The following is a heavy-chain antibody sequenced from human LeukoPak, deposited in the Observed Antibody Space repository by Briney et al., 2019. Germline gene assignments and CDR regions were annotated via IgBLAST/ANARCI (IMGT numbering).Heavy chain of an antibody. CDR1: GGSISSYY. J-gene: IGHJ4*02. V-gene: IGHV4-4*07. D-gene: IGHD3-22*01. CDR3: ARDTPKYYYDSSGYPAPFDY. CDR2: IYTSGST. Sequence: SETLSLTCTVSGGSISSYYWSWIRQPAGKGLELIGRIYTSGSTNYNPSLKSRVTMSVDTSKNQFSLKLSSVTAADTAVYYCARDTPKYYYDSSGYPAPFDYWGQGTLVTVSS.